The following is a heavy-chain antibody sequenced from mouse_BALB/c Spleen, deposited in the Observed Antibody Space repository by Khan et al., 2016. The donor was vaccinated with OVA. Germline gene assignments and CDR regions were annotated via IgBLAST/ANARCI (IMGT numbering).Heavy chain of an antibody. V-gene: IGHV3-2*02. CDR3: ASELGRYYAMDY. D-gene: IGHD4-1*01. CDR2: ISNSGSA. J-gene: IGHJ4*01. Sequence: EVQLVESGPGLVKPSQSLSLTCTVTGYSITRDYAWNWIRQFPGNKLEWMGYISNSGSASYNPSLKRRISITRYTSKNQFFLQLNSVTTEDTATYYCASELGRYYAMDYWGQGTSVTVSS. CDR1: GYSITRDYA.